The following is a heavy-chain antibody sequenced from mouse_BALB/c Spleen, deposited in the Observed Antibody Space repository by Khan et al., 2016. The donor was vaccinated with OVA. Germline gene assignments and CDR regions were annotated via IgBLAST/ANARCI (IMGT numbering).Heavy chain of an antibody. V-gene: IGHV3-2*02. CDR1: GYSITSDYA. Sequence: EVQLQESGPGLVKPSQSLSLTCTVTGYSITSDYAWNWIRQFPGNKLEWMGYISYSGRTSYNPSPNSRISITRDTSKNQFFLQLNSVTTEATATDFCARSVTITTVVATDFDYWGQGTTLTVSS. J-gene: IGHJ2*01. D-gene: IGHD1-1*01. CDR2: ISYSGRT. CDR3: ARSVTITTVVATDFDY.